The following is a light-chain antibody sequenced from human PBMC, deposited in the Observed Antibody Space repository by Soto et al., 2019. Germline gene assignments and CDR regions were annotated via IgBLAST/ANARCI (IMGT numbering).Light chain of an antibody. CDR2: GAS. J-gene: IGKJ1*01. CDR3: QQYGSSPPVT. V-gene: IGKV3-20*01. Sequence: EIVLTQSPGTLSLSAGERATLSCRASQSVSNNYLAWYQQKPGQAPRLLIYGASNRATGIPDRFSGSGSGTDFTLTISRLEPEDFAVYYCQQYGSSPPVTFGQGTKVDIK. CDR1: QSVSNNY.